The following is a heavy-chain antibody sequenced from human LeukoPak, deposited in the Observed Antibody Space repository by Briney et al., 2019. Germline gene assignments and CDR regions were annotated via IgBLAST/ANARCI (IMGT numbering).Heavy chain of an antibody. CDR2: ISAYNGNT. D-gene: IGHD3-10*01. CDR1: GYTFTSYG. Sequence: ASVKVSCKASGYTFTSYGISWVRQAPGQGLEWMGWISAYNGNTNYAQKLQGRVTMTTDTSTSTAYMELRCLRSDDTAVYYCARNMVRGVIYNWFDPWGQGTLVTVSS. J-gene: IGHJ5*02. V-gene: IGHV1-18*01. CDR3: ARNMVRGVIYNWFDP.